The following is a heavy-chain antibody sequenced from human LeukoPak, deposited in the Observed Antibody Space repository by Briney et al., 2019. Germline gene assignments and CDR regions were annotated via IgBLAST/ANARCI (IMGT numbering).Heavy chain of an antibody. Sequence: TGGSLRLSCIASEFTFTTSAMDGVRQAPGKGLEWISFITSGAETISYAGSVKGRFTISRDNAKNSLYLQMNSLRDEDTAVYYCARGRDHGFDIWGQGTMVTVSS. CDR1: EFTFTTSA. V-gene: IGHV3-48*02. J-gene: IGHJ3*02. CDR2: ITSGAETI. CDR3: ARGRDHGFDI.